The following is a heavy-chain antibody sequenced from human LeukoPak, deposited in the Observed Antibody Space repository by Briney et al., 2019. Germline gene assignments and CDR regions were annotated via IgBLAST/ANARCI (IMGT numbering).Heavy chain of an antibody. J-gene: IGHJ5*02. V-gene: IGHV3-21*01. CDR3: ARDLRTRVVAALNNWFDP. Sequence: GGSPRLSCAASGFTFSSYSMNWVRQAPGKGLEWVSSISSSSSYIYNADSVKGRFTISTANARNSPYLQMNSLRAEDPAVYYCARDLRTRVVAALNNWFDPWGQGTLVTVSS. CDR2: ISSSSSYI. CDR1: GFTFSSYS. D-gene: IGHD2-15*01.